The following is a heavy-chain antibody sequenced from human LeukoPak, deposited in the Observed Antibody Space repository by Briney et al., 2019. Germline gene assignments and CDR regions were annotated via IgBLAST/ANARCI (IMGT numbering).Heavy chain of an antibody. CDR2: IKDDGSEE. V-gene: IGHV3-7*01. Sequence: PGGSLRLSCAASGFTFSNYWMSWVRQAPGKGLEWVANIKDDGSEEYYVGSVKGRFTISRDNAKNSLYLQMNSLRAEDTAVYYCARRGAVDYWGQGTLVTVSS. CDR1: GFTFSNYW. J-gene: IGHJ4*02. CDR3: ARRGAVDY. D-gene: IGHD4/OR15-4a*01.